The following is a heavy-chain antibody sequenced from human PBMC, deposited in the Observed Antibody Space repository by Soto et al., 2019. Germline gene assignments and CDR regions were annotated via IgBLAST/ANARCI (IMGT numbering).Heavy chain of an antibody. D-gene: IGHD1-1*01. CDR1: GCTCNSYA. V-gene: IGHV3-23*01. CDR2: IGDSSGDT. CDR3: AKELERPYDFHC. J-gene: IGHJ4*02. Sequence: GGALRLSGAASGCTCNSYAMSGVRQAPGKGLEWVSGIGDSSGDTYYADSVKGRFTISRDTSKNTLYLQITSLRAEDTALYYRAKELERPYDFHCWGQGPLVTVSS.